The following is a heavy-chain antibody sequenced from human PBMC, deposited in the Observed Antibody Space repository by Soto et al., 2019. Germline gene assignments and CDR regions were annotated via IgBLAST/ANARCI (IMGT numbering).Heavy chain of an antibody. CDR1: GFTFSSYA. CDR3: AKAGGFGSHFDY. V-gene: IGHV3-23*01. D-gene: IGHD3-10*01. Sequence: EVQVLESGGGLVQPGGSLRLSCAASGFTFSSYAMSWVRQAPGKGLEWVSAISGGGAGTYYADSVKGRFTISRDNPKNTLYLQMNSLRAEDTAVYYCAKAGGFGSHFDYWGQGTLVTVSS. CDR2: ISGGGAGT. J-gene: IGHJ4*02.